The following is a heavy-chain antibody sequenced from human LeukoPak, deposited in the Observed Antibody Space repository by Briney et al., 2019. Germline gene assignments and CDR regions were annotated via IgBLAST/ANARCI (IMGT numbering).Heavy chain of an antibody. D-gene: IGHD5-18*01. CDR2: ISPSGGST. CDR3: ARGGFSRIQLWPLDY. V-gene: IGHV1-46*01. Sequence: ASVKVSCKAFGYTFTSNYMHWVRQAPGQGPEWMGVISPSGGSTTYAQKFQGRVTLTRDMSTSTDYLELRSLRSDDTAVFYCARGGFSRIQLWPLDYWGQGTLVTVSS. CDR1: GYTFTSNY. J-gene: IGHJ4*02.